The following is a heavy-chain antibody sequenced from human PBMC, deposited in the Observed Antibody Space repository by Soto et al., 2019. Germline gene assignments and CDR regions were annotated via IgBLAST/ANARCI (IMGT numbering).Heavy chain of an antibody. Sequence: EVQLVESGGGLVKHGGSLRLSCAASGFTCSSYSMNWVRQAPGQRLEWVSSIRSSSSYIYYADSVKGRFTISRDNAKNSLYLQMNSLRAEDTAGYYCASIPAAITACWGPGTLVTFCS. J-gene: IGHJ4*02. D-gene: IGHD2-2*01. CDR2: IRSSSSYI. V-gene: IGHV3-21*01. CDR1: GFTCSSYS. CDR3: ASIPAAITAC.